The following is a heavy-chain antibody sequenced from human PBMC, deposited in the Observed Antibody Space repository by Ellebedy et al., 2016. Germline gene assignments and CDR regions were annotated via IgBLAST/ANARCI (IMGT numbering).Heavy chain of an antibody. CDR1: GFTFSSYW. CDR2: IKQDGSEK. J-gene: IGHJ4*02. V-gene: IGHV3-7*01. CDR3: ASQTWFGELPTGSSGY. Sequence: GESLKISXAASGFTFSSYWMSWVRQAPGKGLEWVANIKQDGSEKYYVDSVKGRFTISRDNAKNSLYLQMNSLRAEDTAVYYCASQTWFGELPTGSSGYWGQGTLVTVSS. D-gene: IGHD3-10*01.